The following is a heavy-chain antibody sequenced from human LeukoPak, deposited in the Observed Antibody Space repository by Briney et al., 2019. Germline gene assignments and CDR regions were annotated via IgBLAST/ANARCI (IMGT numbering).Heavy chain of an antibody. J-gene: IGHJ4*02. D-gene: IGHD2-2*01. Sequence: SQTLSLTCAVYGGSFSSYYWSWIRQPPGKGLDWIGEINHSGSTNYNPSLKSRVTISVDTSKNQFSLKLSSVTAADTAVYYCARAARYCSSTSCYDFDYWGQGTLVTVSS. CDR3: ARAARYCSSTSCYDFDY. CDR2: INHSGST. V-gene: IGHV4-34*01. CDR1: GGSFSSYY.